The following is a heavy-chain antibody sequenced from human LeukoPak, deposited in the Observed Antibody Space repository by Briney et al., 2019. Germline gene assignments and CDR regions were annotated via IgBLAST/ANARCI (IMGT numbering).Heavy chain of an antibody. V-gene: IGHV4-59*12. CDR2: IHYSGST. CDR1: GGSISSYY. CDR3: ARAVAGTYY. D-gene: IGHD6-19*01. Sequence: PSETLSLTCTVSGGSISSYYWSWIRQPPGKGLEWIGYIHYSGSTNYNPSLKSRVTISVDKSKNQFSLKLSSVTAADTAVYYCARAVAGTYYWGPGTLVTVSS. J-gene: IGHJ4*02.